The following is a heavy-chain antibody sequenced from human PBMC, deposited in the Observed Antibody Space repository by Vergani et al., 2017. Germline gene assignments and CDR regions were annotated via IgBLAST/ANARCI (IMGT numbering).Heavy chain of an antibody. CDR1: GYSFTSYG. CDR2: IRAYNGNT. J-gene: IGHJ6*03. Sequence: QVQLEQSGAEVKKPAASVKVSCKASGYSFTSYGLSLGRQAPGQGLEWRGWIRAYNGNTNYAQKLQGRVTMTTVTSTRTAYMELRSLRSNDTAVYYSARELLVTHEYYYYSYMDVWGKGTTVTVSS. D-gene: IGHD4-23*01. CDR3: ARELLVTHEYYYYSYMDV. V-gene: IGHV1-18*01.